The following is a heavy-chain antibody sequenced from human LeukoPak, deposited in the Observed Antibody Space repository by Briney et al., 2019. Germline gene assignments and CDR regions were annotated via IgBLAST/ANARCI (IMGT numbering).Heavy chain of an antibody. CDR2: ISSSSSTI. CDR3: ARDNKLGYCSSTSCAHWFDP. J-gene: IGHJ5*02. D-gene: IGHD2-2*01. V-gene: IGHV3-48*04. Sequence: GGSLRLSCAASGFTFSSYSMNWVRQAPGKGLEWVSYISSSSSTIYYADSVKGRFTISRDNAKNSLYLQMNSLRAEDTAVYYCARDNKLGYCSSTSCAHWFDPWGQGTLVTVSS. CDR1: GFTFSSYS.